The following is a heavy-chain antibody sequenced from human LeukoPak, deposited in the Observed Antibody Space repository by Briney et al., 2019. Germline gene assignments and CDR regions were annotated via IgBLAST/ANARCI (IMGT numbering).Heavy chain of an antibody. D-gene: IGHD4-11*01. CDR1: GFTFSSYA. V-gene: IGHV3-23*01. CDR3: ACDSNYLKLNWFDP. J-gene: IGHJ5*02. Sequence: PGGSLRLSCAASGFTFSSYAMSWVRQAPGTGLDWVSVISDNGGSTYYADSVKGRFTISRDNSKNTLYLQMNSLRAEDTAVYYCACDSNYLKLNWFDPWGQGTLVTVSS. CDR2: ISDNGGST.